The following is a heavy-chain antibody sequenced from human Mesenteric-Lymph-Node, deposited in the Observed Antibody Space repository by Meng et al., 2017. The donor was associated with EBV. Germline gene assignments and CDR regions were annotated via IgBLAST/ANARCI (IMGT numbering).Heavy chain of an antibody. Sequence: EVQSVESGEGLEQPVGSLRLSCVASGLIYSRYSMAWVRQAPGKGLEWVSTTSGGGNITYYADSVKGRFTISRDNSKNTLFLQMNSLKAEDTAVYYCANESFPWGQGTLVTVSS. CDR1: GLIYSRYS. J-gene: IGHJ5*02. CDR3: ANESFP. V-gene: IGHV3-23*04. CDR2: TSGGGNIT.